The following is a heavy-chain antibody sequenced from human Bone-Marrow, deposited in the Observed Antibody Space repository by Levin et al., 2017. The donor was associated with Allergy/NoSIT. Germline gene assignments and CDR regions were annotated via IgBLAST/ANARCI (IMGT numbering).Heavy chain of an antibody. V-gene: IGHV4-31*03. CDR3: ARLDGYSFDY. D-gene: IGHD1-1*01. J-gene: IGHJ4*02. Sequence: SQTLSLTCTVSGGSISISFSPWPWIRQYPGKGLAWIGHISYRGSTYFNPSLQSRLTISLSTSEQHFSLNLTSVSAADTAIYYCARLDGYSFDYWGQGALVTVSS. CDR2: ISYRGST. CDR1: GGSISISFSP.